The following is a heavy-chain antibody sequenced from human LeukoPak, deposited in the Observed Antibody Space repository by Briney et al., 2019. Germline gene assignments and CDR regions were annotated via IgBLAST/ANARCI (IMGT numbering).Heavy chain of an antibody. J-gene: IGHJ4*02. CDR2: ISYDGSNE. D-gene: IGHD3-10*01. CDR1: GFTFSGYA. V-gene: IGHV3-30-3*01. CDR3: AGVGYYASGPFSYFDY. Sequence: PGGSLRLSCAASGFTFSGYAMHWVRQAPGKGLEWVAVISYDGSNEYYADSVKGRFTLSRDNSKNTLYLQMNSLSVEDTAVYYCAGVGYYASGPFSYFDYWGKGTLVTVSS.